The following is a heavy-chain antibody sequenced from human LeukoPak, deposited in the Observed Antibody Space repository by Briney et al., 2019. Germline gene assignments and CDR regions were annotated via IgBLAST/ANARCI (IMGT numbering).Heavy chain of an antibody. CDR2: ISSSSSYI. Sequence: GGSLRLSCAASGFTFSSYSMNWVRQAPGKGLEWVSSISSSSSYIYYADSVKGRFTISRDNAKNSLYLQMNSLRAEDTAVYYCASVDIFTGFGMDVWGQGTTVTVSS. CDR1: GFTFSSYS. CDR3: ASVDIFTGFGMDV. J-gene: IGHJ6*02. V-gene: IGHV3-21*01. D-gene: IGHD3-9*01.